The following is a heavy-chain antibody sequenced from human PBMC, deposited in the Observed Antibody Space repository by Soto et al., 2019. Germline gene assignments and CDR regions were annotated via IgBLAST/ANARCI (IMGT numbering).Heavy chain of an antibody. CDR2: ISGSGSTI. CDR3: AKVFYYYDSSGYYYFDY. V-gene: IGHV3-23*01. D-gene: IGHD3-22*01. J-gene: IGHJ4*02. CDR1: GFTVSSNY. Sequence: LRLSCAASGFTVSSNYMSWVRQAPGKGPEWISSISGSGSTIYYADSVKGRFTISRDNSKNTLYLQMSSLRAEDTAVYYCAKVFYYYDSSGYYYFDYWGQGTLVTVSS.